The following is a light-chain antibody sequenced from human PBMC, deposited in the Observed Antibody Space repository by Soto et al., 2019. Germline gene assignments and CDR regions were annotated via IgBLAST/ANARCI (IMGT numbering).Light chain of an antibody. CDR1: QAINNY. CDR2: GAS. CDR3: HKYGSAPLT. J-gene: IGKJ3*01. V-gene: IGKV1-27*01. Sequence: DIQMTQSPSSLSASVGDRVTISCRASQAINNYVAWYQQKPGKAPKLLIYGASTLRHGVSSRLSGSGWGTDFTLTISNLQPEDVGSYFCHKYGSAPLTFGPGTKVEIK.